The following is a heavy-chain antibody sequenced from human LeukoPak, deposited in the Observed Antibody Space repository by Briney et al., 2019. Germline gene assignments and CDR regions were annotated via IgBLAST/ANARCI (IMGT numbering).Heavy chain of an antibody. V-gene: IGHV3-9*01. CDR1: GFTFDDYA. CDR3: AKDIGTKGFDY. Sequence: PGRSLRLSCAASGFTFDDYAMHWVRQAPGKGLEWVSGISWNSGSIGYADSVKGRFTISRDNAKNSLYLQMNSLRAEDTALYYCAKDIGTKGFDYWGQGTLVTVSS. CDR2: ISWNSGSI. J-gene: IGHJ4*02.